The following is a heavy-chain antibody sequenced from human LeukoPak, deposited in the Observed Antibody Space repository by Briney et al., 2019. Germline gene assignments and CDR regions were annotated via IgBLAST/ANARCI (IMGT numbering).Heavy chain of an antibody. CDR2: IWYDGSNK. CDR3: ARGASQWLVPDY. J-gene: IGHJ4*02. Sequence: GRSLRLSGAASGFTFSSYGMHWVRQAPGKGLEWVAVIWYDGSNKYYADSVKGRFTISRDNSKNTLYLQMNSLRAEDTAVYYCARGASQWLVPDYWGQGTLVTVSS. CDR1: GFTFSSYG. D-gene: IGHD6-19*01. V-gene: IGHV3-33*01.